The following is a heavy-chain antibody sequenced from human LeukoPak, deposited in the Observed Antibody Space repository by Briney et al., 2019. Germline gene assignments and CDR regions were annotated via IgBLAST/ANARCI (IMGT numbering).Heavy chain of an antibody. D-gene: IGHD2-2*01. CDR3: ARVKYCSSTSCYGGGYYFDY. Sequence: SETLSLNCTVSGGSISSGSYYWSWIRQPAGKGLEWIGRIYTSGSTNYNPSLKSRVTISVDTSKNQFSLKLSSVTAADTAVYYCARVKYCSSTSCYGGGYYFDYWGQGTLVTVSS. V-gene: IGHV4-61*02. CDR2: IYTSGST. J-gene: IGHJ4*02. CDR1: GGSISSGSYY.